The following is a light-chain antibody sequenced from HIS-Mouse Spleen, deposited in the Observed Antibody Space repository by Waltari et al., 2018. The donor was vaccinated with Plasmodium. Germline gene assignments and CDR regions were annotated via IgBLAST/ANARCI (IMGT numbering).Light chain of an antibody. CDR3: QQYNNWPPYT. CDR2: GAS. V-gene: IGKV3-15*01. CDR1: QSVSSN. Sequence: ELVMTQSPATLSVSPGARATLSCRASQSVSSNLAWYQQKPGQAPRLLIYGASTRATGIPARFSGSESGTEFTLTISSLQSEDFAVYYCQQYNNWPPYTFGQGTKLEIK. J-gene: IGKJ2*01.